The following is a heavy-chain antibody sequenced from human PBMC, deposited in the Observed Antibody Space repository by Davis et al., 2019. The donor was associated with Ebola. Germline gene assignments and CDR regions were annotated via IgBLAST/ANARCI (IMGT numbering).Heavy chain of an antibody. V-gene: IGHV3-66*01. CDR1: GFNVRSND. CDR3: TRESGWARGWFDA. CDR2: IDNGGNA. J-gene: IGHJ5*02. D-gene: IGHD6-6*01. Sequence: GESLKISCTASGFNVRSNDMTWVRQAPGKGLDWVSVIDNGGNAYYADSVKGRFTISSDGSKNTLYLQMNNLRAEDTAMYFCTRESGWARGWFDAWGQGTLVTVSS.